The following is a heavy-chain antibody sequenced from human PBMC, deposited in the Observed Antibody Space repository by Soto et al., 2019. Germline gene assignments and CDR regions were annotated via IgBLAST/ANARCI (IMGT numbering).Heavy chain of an antibody. CDR1: GFTFSSDA. D-gene: IGHD3-10*01. CDR3: ARELLWFGETNYYYGMDA. Sequence: GGSLRLSCAASGFTFSSDAMSWVRQAPGKGLEWVSAISGSGGSTYYADSVKGRFTISRDTSASTAYMELSSLRSEDTAVYYCARELLWFGETNYYYGMDAWGQGTTVTVSS. CDR2: ISGSGGST. J-gene: IGHJ6*02. V-gene: IGHV3-23*01.